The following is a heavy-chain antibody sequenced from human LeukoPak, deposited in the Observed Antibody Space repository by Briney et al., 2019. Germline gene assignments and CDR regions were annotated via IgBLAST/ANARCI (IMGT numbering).Heavy chain of an antibody. CDR2: IRKKVNSYTT. V-gene: IGHV3-72*01. D-gene: IGHD1-26*01. CDR1: GFTFSDHY. Sequence: GGSLRLXCAAYGFTFSDHYMDWDRQAPGNGLGWVGRIRKKVNSYTTEYAASGKGRFTISRDDSKNSLYLQENRLKTEDTAVYYCVRVQTSGNYYYFDYWGQGTLVTVSS. CDR3: VRVQTSGNYYYFDY. J-gene: IGHJ4*02.